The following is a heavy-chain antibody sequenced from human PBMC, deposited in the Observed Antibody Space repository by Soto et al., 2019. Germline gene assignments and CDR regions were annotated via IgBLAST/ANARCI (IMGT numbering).Heavy chain of an antibody. V-gene: IGHV3-48*01. Sequence: EVQLVESGGGLVQPGGSLRLSCAASGFTFSSYSMNWVRQAPGKGLEWVSYISSSSSTIYYADSVKGRFTISRDNAKNSLHLQMNRLRAEDTAVYYCARANYYGSPGDFDYWGQGTLVTVSS. CDR2: ISSSSSTI. CDR3: ARANYYGSPGDFDY. J-gene: IGHJ4*02. D-gene: IGHD3-10*01. CDR1: GFTFSSYS.